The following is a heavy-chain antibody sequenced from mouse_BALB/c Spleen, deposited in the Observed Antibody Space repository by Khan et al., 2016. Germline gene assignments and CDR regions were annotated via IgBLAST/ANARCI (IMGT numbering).Heavy chain of an antibody. CDR3: ARLGYYGTMDY. D-gene: IGHD1-1*01. V-gene: IGHV4-1*02. Sequence: EVQLQESGGGLVQPGGSLNLSCAASGFDFSRYWMSWVRQAPGKGLEWIGEINQDSSTINYTPSLKDKFIISRDNAKNTLYLQMSKVRSEDTALYYCARLGYYGTMDYWGQGTSVTVSS. CDR1: GFDFSRYW. J-gene: IGHJ4*01. CDR2: INQDSSTI.